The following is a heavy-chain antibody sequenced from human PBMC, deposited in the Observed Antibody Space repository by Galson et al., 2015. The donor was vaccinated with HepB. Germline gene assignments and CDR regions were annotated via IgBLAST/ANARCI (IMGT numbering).Heavy chain of an antibody. J-gene: IGHJ3*02. Sequence: SLRLSCAASGLTVSTNYMSWVRQASGKGLEWVSIIYKSGDTYYADSVKGRFTISRDDWKNTLYLQMNSLRVEDTAMYFCARVVVSGNSDHFDIWGQGTMVTDSS. D-gene: IGHD2-15*01. CDR1: GLTVSTNY. CDR3: ARVVVSGNSDHFDI. V-gene: IGHV3-53*01. CDR2: IYKSGDT.